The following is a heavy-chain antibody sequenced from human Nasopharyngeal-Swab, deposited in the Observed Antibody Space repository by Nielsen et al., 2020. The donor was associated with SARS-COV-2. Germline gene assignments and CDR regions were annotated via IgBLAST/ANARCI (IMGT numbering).Heavy chain of an antibody. J-gene: IGHJ4*02. V-gene: IGHV4-30-4*01. D-gene: IGHD2-2*01. CDR3: ARDDVYCSSTSCYRAPLNY. Sequence: WIRQPPGKGLEWIGYIYYSGSTYYNPSLKSRVTISVDTSKNQFSLKLSSVTAADMAVYYCARDDVYCSSTSCYRAPLNYWGQGTLVTVSS. CDR2: IYYSGST.